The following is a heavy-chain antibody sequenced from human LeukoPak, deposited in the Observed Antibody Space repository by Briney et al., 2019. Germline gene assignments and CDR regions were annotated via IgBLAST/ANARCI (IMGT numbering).Heavy chain of an antibody. CDR2: INPNSGGT. CDR3: ARGRANSWYNY. Sequence: ASLKVSCKASGYTFTGYYMHWVRQAPGQGLEWMGWINPNSGGTNYAQTFQGRVTMTRDTSISTAYMELSRLRADDTAVYYCARGRANSWYNYWGQGTLVTVSS. J-gene: IGHJ4*02. V-gene: IGHV1-2*02. CDR1: GYTFTGYY. D-gene: IGHD6-13*01.